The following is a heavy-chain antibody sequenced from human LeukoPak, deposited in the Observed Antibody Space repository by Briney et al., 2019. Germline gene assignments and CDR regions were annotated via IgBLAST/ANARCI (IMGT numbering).Heavy chain of an antibody. CDR1: GGTFSSYA. V-gene: IGHV1-69*04. Sequence: ASVKVSCKASGGTFSSYAISWVRQAPGQGLEWMGRIIPILGIANYAQKFQGRVTITADKSTSTAYMELSSLRSEDTAVYYCARPSIYCSGGSCYPYYFDYWGQGTLVTVSS. CDR3: ARPSIYCSGGSCYPYYFDY. D-gene: IGHD2-15*01. CDR2: IIPILGIA. J-gene: IGHJ4*02.